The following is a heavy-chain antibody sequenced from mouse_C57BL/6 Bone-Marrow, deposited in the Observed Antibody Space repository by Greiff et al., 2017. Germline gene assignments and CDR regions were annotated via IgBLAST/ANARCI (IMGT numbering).Heavy chain of an antibody. D-gene: IGHD2-5*01. CDR3: ARSAYYSNFYYAMDY. CDR2: IYPGSGST. J-gene: IGHJ4*01. V-gene: IGHV1-55*01. Sequence: VQLQQPGAELVKPGASVKMSCKASGYTFTSYWITWVKQRPGQGLEWIGDIYPGSGSTNYNEKFKSKATLTVDTSSSTAYMQLSRLTSEDSAVYYCARSAYYSNFYYAMDYWGQGTSVTVSS. CDR1: GYTFTSYW.